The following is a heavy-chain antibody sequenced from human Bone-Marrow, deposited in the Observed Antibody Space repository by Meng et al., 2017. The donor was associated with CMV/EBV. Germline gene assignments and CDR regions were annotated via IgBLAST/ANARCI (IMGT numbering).Heavy chain of an antibody. CDR3: ASIVGAAGYYFRVPHDD. CDR2: IRYDGSNK. J-gene: IGHJ4*01. Sequence: GGSLRLSCAASGFTFSNAWMSWVRQAPGKGLEWVAFIRYDGSNKYYADSVKGRFTISRDNSKNTLYLQMNSLRAEDTAVYYCASIVGAAGYYFRVPHDDWGHGTLVTVSS. D-gene: IGHD1-26*01. V-gene: IGHV3-30*02. CDR1: GFTFSNAW.